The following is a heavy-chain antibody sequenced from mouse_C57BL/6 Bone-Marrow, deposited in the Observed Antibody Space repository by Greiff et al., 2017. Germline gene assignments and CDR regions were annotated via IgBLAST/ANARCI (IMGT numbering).Heavy chain of an antibody. CDR2: IYPGSGNP. J-gene: IGHJ4*01. CDR1: GYTFTDYY. Sequence: QVQLQQSGAELVRPGASVKLSCKASGYTFTDYYINWVKQRPGQGLEWIARIYPGSGNPYYNEKFKGKATLTAEKSSSTAYMQLSSLTSEDSAVYFCAREGGPSMDYWGQGTSVTVSS. V-gene: IGHV1-76*01. CDR3: AREGGPSMDY.